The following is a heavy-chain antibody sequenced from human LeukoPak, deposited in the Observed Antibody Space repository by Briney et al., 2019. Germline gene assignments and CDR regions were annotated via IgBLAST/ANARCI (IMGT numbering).Heavy chain of an antibody. CDR2: INPNSGGT. D-gene: IGHD2-15*01. CDR3: TGAAYCSGGSCSDWFDP. V-gene: IGHV1-2*02. J-gene: IGHJ5*02. CDR1: GYTFTANY. Sequence: ASVKVSCKASGYTFTANYMYWVRQAPGQGLEWMGWINPNSGGTNYAQKFQGRVTMTRDTSISTAYMELSRLRSEDTAVYYCTGAAYCSGGSCSDWFDPWGQGTLVTVSS.